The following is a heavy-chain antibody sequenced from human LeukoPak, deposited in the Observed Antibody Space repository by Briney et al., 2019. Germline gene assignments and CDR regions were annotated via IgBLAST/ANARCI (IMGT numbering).Heavy chain of an antibody. CDR3: ARRQGCSSTSCPPDY. Sequence: GESLKISCKGSEYTFTTYWIGWVRQMPGKGLEWMGIIYPGDSDIRYSPSFQGQVTMSVDKSISTAYLQWTSLKTSDTAMYYCARRQGCSSTSCPPDYWGQGTLVTVSS. D-gene: IGHD2-2*01. J-gene: IGHJ4*02. CDR1: EYTFTTYW. CDR2: IYPGDSDI. V-gene: IGHV5-51*01.